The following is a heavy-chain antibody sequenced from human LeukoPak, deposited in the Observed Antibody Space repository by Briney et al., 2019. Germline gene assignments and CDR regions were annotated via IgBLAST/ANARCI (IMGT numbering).Heavy chain of an antibody. CDR2: IDPGDSFT. CDR3: ARDGGGVSSWVSH. D-gene: IGHD2-8*02. J-gene: IGHJ4*02. Sequence: GASLKISCKGSGYSFSSYWISWVRRMPGKGLEWMGRIDPGDSFTKYRPSLEGRVTISADKSLSTVYLQWSSLKASDTAIYYCARDGGGVSSWVSHWGQGTLVTVSS. V-gene: IGHV5-10-1*01. CDR1: GYSFSSYW.